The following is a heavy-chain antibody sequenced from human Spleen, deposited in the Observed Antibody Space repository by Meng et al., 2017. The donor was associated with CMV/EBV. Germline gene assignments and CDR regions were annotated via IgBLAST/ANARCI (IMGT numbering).Heavy chain of an antibody. CDR2: ISSDGYRT. J-gene: IGHJ4*02. CDR1: GFSLGTYW. Sequence: CAASGFSLGTYWMHWVRQSPEEWLEWVSRISSDGYRTSYADSVKGRFTISRDNAKNTLYLQMNSLTVEDSAVYYCVSGSGDSRYYFDYWGQGTLVTVSS. D-gene: IGHD7-27*01. V-gene: IGHV3-74*01. CDR3: VSGSGDSRYYFDY.